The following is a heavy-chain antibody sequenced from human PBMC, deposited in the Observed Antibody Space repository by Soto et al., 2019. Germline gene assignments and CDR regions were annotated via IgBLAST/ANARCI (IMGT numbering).Heavy chain of an antibody. CDR2: IYPGDSET. J-gene: IGHJ4*02. V-gene: IGHV5-51*01. Sequence: GESLKISCKASGYDFARTWIGWVRQLPGKGLDWMGIIYPGDSETRYSPSFRGQVTFSVDMSISTAYLQWSSLKTSDIAIYYCARLVGAYDSYFDHWGQGTRVTVSS. CDR1: GYDFARTW. D-gene: IGHD5-12*01. CDR3: ARLVGAYDSYFDH.